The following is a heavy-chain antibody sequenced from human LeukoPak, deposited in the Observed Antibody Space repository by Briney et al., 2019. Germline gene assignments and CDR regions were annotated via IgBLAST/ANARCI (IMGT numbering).Heavy chain of an antibody. V-gene: IGHV3-23*01. CDR2: ISGSGGST. CDR3: AKGARRPKGSGDYH. D-gene: IGHD1-26*01. Sequence: GGSLRLSSAASGFTFSSYGMSWVRQAPGKGLEWVSAISGSGGSTYYADSVKGRFTISRDNSKNTLYLQMNSLRAEDTAVYYCAKGARRPKGSGDYHWGQGTLVTVSS. J-gene: IGHJ4*02. CDR1: GFTFSSYG.